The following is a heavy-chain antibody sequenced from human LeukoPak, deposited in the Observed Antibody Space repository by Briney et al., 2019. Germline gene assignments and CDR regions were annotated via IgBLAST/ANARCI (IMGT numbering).Heavy chain of an antibody. D-gene: IGHD7-27*01. CDR3: ATPPGYWGSAPFDF. J-gene: IGHJ4*02. Sequence: GGSLRLSCAASGFTFSFTNAWMSWVRQAPGKGLEWVGHIKSKSEGETTDFAAPVKGRFTISRVDSKNTVYLQMNSLKTEDTAVYYCATPPGYWGSAPFDFWGQGTVVTVSS. V-gene: IGHV3-15*01. CDR2: IKSKSEGETT. CDR1: GFTFSFTNAW.